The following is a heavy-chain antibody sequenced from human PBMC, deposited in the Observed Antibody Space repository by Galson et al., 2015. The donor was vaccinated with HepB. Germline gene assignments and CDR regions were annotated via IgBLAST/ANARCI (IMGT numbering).Heavy chain of an antibody. CDR3: ARGARTTPGVTYAFDI. CDR2: MNPNSDNT. J-gene: IGHJ3*02. CDR1: GYTFTSYD. D-gene: IGHD3-3*01. V-gene: IGHV1-8*01. Sequence: SVKVSCKASGYTFTSYDINWVRQATGQGLEWMGWMNPNSDNTGYAQKFQGRITMTRNTSISTAYMELSSPRSEDTAVYYCARGARTTPGVTYAFDIWGQGTMVTVSS.